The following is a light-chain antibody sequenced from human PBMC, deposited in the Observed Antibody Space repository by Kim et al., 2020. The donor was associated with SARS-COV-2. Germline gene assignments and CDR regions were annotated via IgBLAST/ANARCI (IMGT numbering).Light chain of an antibody. J-gene: IGKJ1*01. CDR1: QSVTTSY. CDR3: QQNGSPPRT. V-gene: IGKV3-20*01. CDR2: GAS. Sequence: PGERATPSCRASQSVTTSYVGCYQQQPGQPPRLIIYGASRTATGTPCRCSGSGAGTDLTPTISRLEHDYFAVYYCQQNGSPPRTFGQGTKVESK.